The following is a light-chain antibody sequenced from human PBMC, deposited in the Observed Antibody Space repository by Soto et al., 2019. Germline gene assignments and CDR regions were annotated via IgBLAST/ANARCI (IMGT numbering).Light chain of an antibody. CDR2: ENN. V-gene: IGLV1-51*02. CDR1: SSNIGNNY. CDR3: ATWDNSLGAVV. Sequence: QSVLTRPPSVSAAPGQKVTISCSGSSSNIGNNYVSWYQQLPGTAPKLLIYENNKRPSGIPDRFSGSKSGTSATLGITGLQTGDEADYYCATWDNSLGAVVFGEGTKLTVL. J-gene: IGLJ2*01.